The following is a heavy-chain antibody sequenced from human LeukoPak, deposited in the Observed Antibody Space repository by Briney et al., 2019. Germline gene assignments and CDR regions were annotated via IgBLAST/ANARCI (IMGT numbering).Heavy chain of an antibody. J-gene: IGHJ4*02. CDR3: AKDSPRGPTKYYFDY. D-gene: IGHD3-10*01. CDR2: IWYDGSNK. V-gene: IGHV3-33*03. CDR1: GFTFSSYG. Sequence: GGSLRLSCAASGFTFSSYGMHWVRQAPGKGLEWVAVIWYDGSNKYYADSVKGRFTLSRDNSMNTLSLQMNSLRAEDTAVYYCAKDSPRGPTKYYFDYWGQGTLVTVSS.